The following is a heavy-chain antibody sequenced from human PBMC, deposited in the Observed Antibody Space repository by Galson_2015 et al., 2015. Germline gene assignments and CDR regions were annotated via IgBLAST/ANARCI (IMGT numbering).Heavy chain of an antibody. D-gene: IGHD3-22*01. CDR3: ARGSRWVKYYYDSSGYSRFDY. Sequence: SVKVSCKASGYTFTSYAMNWVRQAPGQGLEWMGWINTNTGNPTYAQGFTGRFVFSLDTSVSTAYLQISSLKAEDTAVYYCARGSRWVKYYYDSSGYSRFDYWGQGTLVTVSS. J-gene: IGHJ4*02. V-gene: IGHV7-4-1*02. CDR2: INTNTGNP. CDR1: GYTFTSYA.